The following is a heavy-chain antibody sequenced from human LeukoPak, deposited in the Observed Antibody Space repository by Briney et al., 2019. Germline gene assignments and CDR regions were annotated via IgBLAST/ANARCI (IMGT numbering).Heavy chain of an antibody. Sequence: PSETLSLTCAVYGGSFSGYYWSWIRQPPGKGLEWIGEISHSGSTNYNPSLKSRVTISVDTSKNQFSLKLSSVTAADTAVYYCARDGYARRSYYYYGMDVWGQGTTVTVSS. J-gene: IGHJ6*02. D-gene: IGHD5-12*01. CDR2: ISHSGST. CDR3: ARDGYARRSYYYYGMDV. V-gene: IGHV4-34*01. CDR1: GGSFSGYY.